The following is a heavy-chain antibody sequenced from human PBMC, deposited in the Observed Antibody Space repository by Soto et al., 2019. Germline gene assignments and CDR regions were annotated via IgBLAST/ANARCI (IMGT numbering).Heavy chain of an antibody. V-gene: IGHV2-5*01. CDR3: AHRPVNWGGELFNWFEP. J-gene: IGHJ5*02. D-gene: IGHD1-26*01. CDR2: IYWNDDK. Sequence: QITLRESGPTLVKPTQTLTLTCTFSGFSLTSGEGVGWIRQPPEKALEWLAAIYWNDDKRYSPSLQNRLTIAKDTSKNQVVLTMTNMDPVDTATYFCAHRPVNWGGELFNWFEPWGQRTLVTVSS. CDR1: GFSLTSGEG.